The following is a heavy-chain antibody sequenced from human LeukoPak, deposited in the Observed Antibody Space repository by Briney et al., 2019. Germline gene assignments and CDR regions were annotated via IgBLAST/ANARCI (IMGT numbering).Heavy chain of an antibody. CDR3: AKDEAYDFRSGPKSY. CDR1: GFTFDDYA. J-gene: IGHJ4*02. D-gene: IGHD3-3*01. V-gene: IGHV3-9*01. Sequence: GGSLRLSCAASGFTFDDYAMHWVRQAPGKGLEWVSSISWNSGSIGYADSVKGRFTISRDNAKNSLYLQMNSLRAEDTALYYCAKDEAYDFRSGPKSYWGQGTLVTVSS. CDR2: ISWNSGSI.